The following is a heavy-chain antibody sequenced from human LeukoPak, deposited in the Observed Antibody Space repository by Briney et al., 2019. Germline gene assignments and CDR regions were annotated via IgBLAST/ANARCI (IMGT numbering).Heavy chain of an antibody. D-gene: IGHD5-18*01. Sequence: GGSLSLSCAASGFTVSSNYMSWVRQARAKGLEWVSVIYSGGSTYYADSAKGRFTISRDNSKNTLYLQMNSLRAEDTAVYYCARGEDSFDTATDYWGQGTLVTVSS. CDR3: ARGEDSFDTATDY. V-gene: IGHV3-66*01. J-gene: IGHJ4*02. CDR2: IYSGGST. CDR1: GFTVSSNY.